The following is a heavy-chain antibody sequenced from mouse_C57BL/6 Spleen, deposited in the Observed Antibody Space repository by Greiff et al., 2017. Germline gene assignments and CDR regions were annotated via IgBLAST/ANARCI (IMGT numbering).Heavy chain of an antibody. CDR1: GYTFTSYW. D-gene: IGHD2-4*01. V-gene: IGHV1-61*01. CDR3: ARGRLRRGAWFAY. Sequence: QVQLQQPGAELVRPGSSVKLSCKASGYTFTSYWLAWVKQRPGQGLEWIGNIYPSDSETHYNQTFKDKATLTVDKSSSTAYMQLSSLTAEDSAVYYCARGRLRRGAWFAYWGQGTLVTVSA. CDR2: IYPSDSET. J-gene: IGHJ3*01.